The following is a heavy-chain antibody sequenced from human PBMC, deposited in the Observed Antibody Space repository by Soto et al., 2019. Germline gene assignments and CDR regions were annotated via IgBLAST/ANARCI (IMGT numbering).Heavy chain of an antibody. Sequence: GGSLRLSCAASGFTFSSYGMHWVRQAPGKGLEWVAVISYGGSNKYYADSVKGRFTIPRDNSKNTLYLQMNSLRAEDTAVYYCAKEAITMIYSGMDVWGQGTTVTVSS. V-gene: IGHV3-30*18. CDR1: GFTFSSYG. CDR2: ISYGGSNK. CDR3: AKEAITMIYSGMDV. J-gene: IGHJ6*02. D-gene: IGHD3-22*01.